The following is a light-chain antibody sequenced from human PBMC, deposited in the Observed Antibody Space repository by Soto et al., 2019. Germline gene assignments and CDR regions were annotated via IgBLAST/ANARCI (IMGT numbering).Light chain of an antibody. CDR2: GAS. CDR3: QQYGSSPRT. CDR1: QSVSSSY. Sequence: EIVLTQSPGTLSLSPGESATLSCRASQSVSSSYLAWYQQKPGQAPRLLIYGASSRATGIPDRFSGSGSGTDFPLTISRLEPEDFAVYYCQQYGSSPRTFGQGTNVEIK. J-gene: IGKJ1*01. V-gene: IGKV3-20*01.